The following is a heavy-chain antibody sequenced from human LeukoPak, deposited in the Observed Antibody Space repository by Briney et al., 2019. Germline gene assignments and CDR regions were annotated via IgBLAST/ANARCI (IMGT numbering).Heavy chain of an antibody. CDR1: GFTFSNYW. D-gene: IGHD4-17*01. Sequence: GGSLRLSCAASGFTFSNYWMHWVRQAPGKGLVWVSSISSSSSYIYYADSVKGRFTISRDNAKNSLYLQMNSLRAEDTAVYYCARDGTYGDYYYYYMDVWGKGTTVTVSS. J-gene: IGHJ6*03. V-gene: IGHV3-21*01. CDR3: ARDGTYGDYYYYYMDV. CDR2: ISSSSSYI.